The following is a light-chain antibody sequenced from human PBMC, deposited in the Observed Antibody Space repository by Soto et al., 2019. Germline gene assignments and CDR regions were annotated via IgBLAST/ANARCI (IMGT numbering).Light chain of an antibody. Sequence: DFQMTQSPSSLSASVVDTVTLTCLASQGFTNYLAWYRQKPGKAPKLLIYAASTLQSGVPPRFSGSGSGTHFTLTISSLQPEDAATYYCQKYNTAPYTFGQGTRLEI. CDR1: QGFTNY. CDR3: QKYNTAPYT. V-gene: IGKV1-27*01. CDR2: AAS. J-gene: IGKJ5*01.